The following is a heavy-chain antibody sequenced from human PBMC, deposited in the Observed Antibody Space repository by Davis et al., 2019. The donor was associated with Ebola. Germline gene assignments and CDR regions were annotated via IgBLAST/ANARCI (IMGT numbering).Heavy chain of an antibody. CDR1: GYTFTGYY. Sequence: ASVKVSCKASGYTFTGYYMHWVRQAPGQGLEWMGWINPNSGGTNYAQKFQGWVTMTRDTSISTAYMELSRLRSDDTAVYYCARSGAARPPYYYGMDVWGQGTTVTVSS. CDR3: ARSGAARPPYYYGMDV. D-gene: IGHD6-6*01. J-gene: IGHJ6*02. CDR2: INPNSGGT. V-gene: IGHV1-2*04.